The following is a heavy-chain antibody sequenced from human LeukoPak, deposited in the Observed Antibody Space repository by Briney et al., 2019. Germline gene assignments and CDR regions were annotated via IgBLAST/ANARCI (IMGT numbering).Heavy chain of an antibody. D-gene: IGHD3-10*01. CDR2: IRSSGPYT. Sequence: PGGSLRLSCAASGFTFSDYTMNWVRQAPGKGLEWVSSIRSSGPYTYYADSVKGRFTISRDNAKNSLYLQMNSLTAEDTAVYYCARASSIDYWGQGTLVTVSS. CDR1: GFTFSDYT. J-gene: IGHJ4*02. V-gene: IGHV3-21*01. CDR3: ARASSIDY.